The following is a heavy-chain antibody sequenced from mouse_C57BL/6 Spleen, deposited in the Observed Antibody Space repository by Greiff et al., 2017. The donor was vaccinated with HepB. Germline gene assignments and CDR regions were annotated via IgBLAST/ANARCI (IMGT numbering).Heavy chain of an antibody. Sequence: LEESGAELVRPGTSVKVSCKASGYAFTNYLIEWVKQRPGQGLEWIGVINPGSGGTNYNEKFKGKATLTADKSSSTAYMQLSSLTSEDSAVYFCAREDGYYGAMDYWGQGTSVTVSS. J-gene: IGHJ4*01. D-gene: IGHD2-3*01. V-gene: IGHV1-54*01. CDR1: GYAFTNYL. CDR3: AREDGYYGAMDY. CDR2: INPGSGGT.